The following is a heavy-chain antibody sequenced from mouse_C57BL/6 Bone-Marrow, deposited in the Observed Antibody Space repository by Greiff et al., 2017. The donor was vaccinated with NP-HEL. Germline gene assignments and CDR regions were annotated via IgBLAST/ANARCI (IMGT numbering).Heavy chain of an antibody. CDR3: ARGLRYRYFDV. CDR1: GYSITSVYY. CDR2: ISYDGSN. J-gene: IGHJ1*03. Sequence: EVQLQQSGPGLVKPSQSLSLTCSVTGYSITSVYYWNWIRQFPGNKLEWMGYISYDGSNNYNPSLKNRISITRDTSKNQFFLKLNSVTTEDTATYYCARGLRYRYFDVWGTGTTVTVSS. V-gene: IGHV3-6*01. D-gene: IGHD1-1*01.